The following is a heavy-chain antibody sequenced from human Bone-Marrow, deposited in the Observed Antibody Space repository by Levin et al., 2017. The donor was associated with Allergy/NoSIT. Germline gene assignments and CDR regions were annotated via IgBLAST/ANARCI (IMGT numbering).Heavy chain of an antibody. CDR1: GFTFRSHG. Sequence: PGGSLRLSCAASGFTFRSHGIHWVRQAPGKGLEWVTVISYDGNYQYYGDSLKGRVTVSRDNSKDTVYLQIDTLRPEDTAVYFCARDQFSGAAGTFFGIDFWGQGTLVAVSS. CDR2: ISYDGNYQ. J-gene: IGHJ4*02. V-gene: IGHV3-30*03. CDR3: ARDQFSGAAGTFFGIDF. D-gene: IGHD6-13*01.